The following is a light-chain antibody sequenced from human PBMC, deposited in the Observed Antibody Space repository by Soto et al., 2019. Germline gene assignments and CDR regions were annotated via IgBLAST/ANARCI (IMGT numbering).Light chain of an antibody. J-gene: IGKJ5*01. Sequence: DIQMTQSPSTLSASVGDRVTITCRASQSISSWLAWYQQKPGKAPKLLISKASSLESGVPSRFSGSGSGTEFTLTISSLQPDDFAHYYCQQYNSYASTCGQGTRLDIK. V-gene: IGKV1-5*03. CDR1: QSISSW. CDR3: QQYNSYAST. CDR2: KAS.